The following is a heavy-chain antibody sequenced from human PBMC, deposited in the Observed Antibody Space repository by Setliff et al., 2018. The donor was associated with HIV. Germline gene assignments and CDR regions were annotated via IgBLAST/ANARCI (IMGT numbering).Heavy chain of an antibody. CDR3: AKGENEQWLVVGLFDY. D-gene: IGHD6-19*01. Sequence: NPSETLSLTCAVSGDSINNSTYYWGWIRQPPGKGLEWIGGFYYSGTSYYNPSLRSRLTISVDTSKNQFSLKLNSVTAADTAMYYCAKGENEQWLVVGLFDYWGQGTLVTVSS. CDR1: GDSINNSTYY. CDR2: FYYSGTS. V-gene: IGHV4-39*07. J-gene: IGHJ4*02.